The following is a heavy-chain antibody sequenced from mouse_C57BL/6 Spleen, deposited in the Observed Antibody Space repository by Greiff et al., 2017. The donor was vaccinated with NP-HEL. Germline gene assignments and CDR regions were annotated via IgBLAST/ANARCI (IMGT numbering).Heavy chain of an antibody. CDR3: ARYSNWYYFDY. Sequence: EVKLMESGPELVKPGASVKISCKASGYSFTGYYMNWVKQSPEKSLEWIGELNPSTGGTTYNQKFKAKATLTVDKSSSTAYMQLKSLTSEDSAVYYCARYSNWYYFDYWGQGTTLTVSS. J-gene: IGHJ2*01. CDR1: GYSFTGYY. D-gene: IGHD2-5*01. V-gene: IGHV1-42*01. CDR2: LNPSTGGT.